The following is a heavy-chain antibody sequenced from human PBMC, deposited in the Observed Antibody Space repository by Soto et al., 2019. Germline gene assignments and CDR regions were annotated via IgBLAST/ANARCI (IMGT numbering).Heavy chain of an antibody. CDR3: AKGRFWSGYYYYYYMDV. J-gene: IGHJ6*03. CDR1: GYTFTSYD. V-gene: IGHV1-8*01. Sequence: GASVKVSCKASGYTFTSYDINWVRQATGQGLEWMGWMNPNSGNIGYAQKFQGRVTMTRNTSISTAYMELSSLRSEDTAVYYCAKGRFWSGYYYYYYMDVWGKGTTVTVSS. CDR2: MNPNSGNI. D-gene: IGHD3-3*01.